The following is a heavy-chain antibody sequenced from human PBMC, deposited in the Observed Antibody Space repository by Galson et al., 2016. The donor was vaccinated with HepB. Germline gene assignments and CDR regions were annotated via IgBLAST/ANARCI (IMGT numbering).Heavy chain of an antibody. CDR1: GGSISRSGYY. V-gene: IGHV4-39*07. CDR2: IYYGGST. J-gene: IGHJ3*01. CDR3: ATPGGMVTPY. D-gene: IGHD5-18*01. Sequence: ETLSLTCTVSGGSISRSGYYWGWIRQSPGKGLEWIGSIYYGGSTYYNPSLQSRVTISVDTSKNQFSLRLSSVTAADTAVYYCATPGGMVTPYWGQGTRVTVYS.